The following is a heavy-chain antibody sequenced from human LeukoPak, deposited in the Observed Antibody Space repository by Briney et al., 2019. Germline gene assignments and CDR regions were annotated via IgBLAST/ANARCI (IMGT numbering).Heavy chain of an antibody. CDR3: AKGTGSGWYGWFAP. Sequence: GGSLRLSCAASGFTFGSYAMTWVRQALGKGLEWVSSIDASGGSTYYADSVKGRFTISRDNSKNMFYLQMNTLRADDTAVYYCAKGTGSGWYGWFAPWGQGTLVTVSS. CDR2: IDASGGST. V-gene: IGHV3-23*01. CDR1: GFTFGSYA. D-gene: IGHD6-19*01. J-gene: IGHJ5*02.